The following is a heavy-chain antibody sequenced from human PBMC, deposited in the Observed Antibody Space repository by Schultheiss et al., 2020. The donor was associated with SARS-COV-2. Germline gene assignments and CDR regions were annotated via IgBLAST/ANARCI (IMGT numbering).Heavy chain of an antibody. D-gene: IGHD2-2*01. CDR1: GGSISSYY. CDR3: ASVVPAATRHDAFDI. Sequence: SETLSLTCTVSGGSISSYYWSWIRQHPGKGLEWIGYIYYSGSTNYNPSLKSRVTISVDTSKNQFSLKLSSVTAADTAVYYCASVVPAATRHDAFDIWGQGTMVTVSS. J-gene: IGHJ3*02. CDR2: IYYSGST. V-gene: IGHV4-59*01.